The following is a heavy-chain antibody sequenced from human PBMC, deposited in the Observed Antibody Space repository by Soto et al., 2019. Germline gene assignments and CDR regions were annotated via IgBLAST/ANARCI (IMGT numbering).Heavy chain of an antibody. CDR1: GGSISSGDYY. J-gene: IGHJ4*02. CDR2: IYYSGST. D-gene: IGHD3-10*01. CDR3: ARVAVEGTVDY. Sequence: PSETLSLTCTVSGGSISSGDYYWSWIRQPPGKGLEWIGYIYYSGSTYYNPSLKSRVTISVDTSKNQFSLKLSSVTAADTAVYYCARVAVEGTVDYWGQGTLVTVSS. V-gene: IGHV4-30-4*01.